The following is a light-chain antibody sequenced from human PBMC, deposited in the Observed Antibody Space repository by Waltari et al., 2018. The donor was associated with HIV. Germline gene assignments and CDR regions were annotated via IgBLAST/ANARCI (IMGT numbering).Light chain of an antibody. CDR3: QSYDSGLSVV. CDR2: GDT. J-gene: IGLJ3*02. CDR1: SSHIGAGFD. V-gene: IGLV1-40*01. Sequence: QSVLPQPPSVSGAPGQRVTISCTGHSSHIGAGFDVHWYQQVPETAPKLLIYGDTNRPSGVPDRFSGSKSGTSASLAITGLQAEDEADYYCQSYDSGLSVVFGGGTKLTVL.